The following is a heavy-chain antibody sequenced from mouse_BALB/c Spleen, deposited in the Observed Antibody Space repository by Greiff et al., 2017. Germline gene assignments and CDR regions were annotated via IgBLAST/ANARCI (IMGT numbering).Heavy chain of an antibody. CDR2: IYPGDGDT. Sequence: QVQLKQSGAELARPGASVKLSCKASGYTFTSYWMQWVKQRPGQGLEWIGAIYPGDGDTRYTQKFKGKATLTADKSSSTAYMQLSSLASEDSAVYYCARVGDYGAYWGQGTLVTVSA. CDR3: ARVGDYGAY. CDR1: GYTFTSYW. D-gene: IGHD2-4*01. J-gene: IGHJ3*01. V-gene: IGHV1-87*01.